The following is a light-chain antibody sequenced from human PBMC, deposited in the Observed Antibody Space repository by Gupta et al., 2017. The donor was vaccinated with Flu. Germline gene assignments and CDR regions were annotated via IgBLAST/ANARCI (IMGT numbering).Light chain of an antibody. J-gene: IGKJ4*01. CDR3: QQYKSWPLT. CDR1: QSVSSD. V-gene: IGKV3-15*01. CDR2: GSS. Sequence: EIVMTQSPATLSVSPGERANLSCRASQSVSSDLAWYQQKRGQPPRLLIYGSSARATGTPARFSGSGSGTEFSLTISSLQSEDFVIYYCQQYKSWPLTFGGGTKVEIK.